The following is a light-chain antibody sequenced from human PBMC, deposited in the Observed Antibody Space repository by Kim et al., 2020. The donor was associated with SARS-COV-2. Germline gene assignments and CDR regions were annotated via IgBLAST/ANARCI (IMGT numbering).Light chain of an antibody. J-gene: IGLJ3*02. CDR1: SGSIASNY. Sequence: KPVTISCTRSSGSIASNYVQWYQQRPGSAPTTVIYEDNQRPSGVSDRFSGSIDSSSNSASLTISGLKTEDEADYYCQSYDSSNLWVFGGGTQLTVL. CDR2: EDN. CDR3: QSYDSSNLWV. V-gene: IGLV6-57*03.